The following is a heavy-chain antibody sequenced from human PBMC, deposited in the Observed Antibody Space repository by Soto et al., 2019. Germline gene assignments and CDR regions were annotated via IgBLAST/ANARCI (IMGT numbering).Heavy chain of an antibody. Sequence: QVQLQESGPGLVKPSETLSLTCTVSGGSISSYYWSWIRQPPGKGLEWIGYIYYSGRTNYNPSLKSRVTISVDTSKNQFSLKLSSVTAADTAVYYCAKTSSPRITMVRGVQFDPWGQGTLVTVSS. V-gene: IGHV4-59*01. CDR1: GGSISSYY. J-gene: IGHJ5*02. CDR2: IYYSGRT. D-gene: IGHD3-10*01. CDR3: AKTSSPRITMVRGVQFDP.